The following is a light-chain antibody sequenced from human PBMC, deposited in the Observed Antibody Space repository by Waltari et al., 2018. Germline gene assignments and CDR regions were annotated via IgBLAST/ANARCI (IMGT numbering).Light chain of an antibody. CDR3: SSYTSSITPV. Sequence: QSALTQPASVSGSPGQSITISCTGTSSDVGGYNYVSWYQQHPGKAPKLMIYDVTKLPSGVSSRFSRSKSGNTASLAIAGLQAEDEADYYCSSYTSSITPVFGGGTKLTVL. V-gene: IGLV2-14*03. CDR1: SSDVGGYNY. J-gene: IGLJ2*01. CDR2: DVT.